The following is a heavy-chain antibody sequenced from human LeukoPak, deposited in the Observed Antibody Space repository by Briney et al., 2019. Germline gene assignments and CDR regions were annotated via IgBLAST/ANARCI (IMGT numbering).Heavy chain of an antibody. D-gene: IGHD4/OR15-4a*01. CDR2: ISSSSGYT. Sequence: KPGGSLRLSCVASGFTFSDYYMSWIRQAPGKGLEWVSYISSSSGYTNYADSVKGRFTISRDNAKNSLYLQLDTLRAGDTAVYYCAAFYYSAFFDYWGLGTLVTVSS. CDR1: GFTFSDYY. J-gene: IGHJ4*02. V-gene: IGHV3-11*03. CDR3: AAFYYSAFFDY.